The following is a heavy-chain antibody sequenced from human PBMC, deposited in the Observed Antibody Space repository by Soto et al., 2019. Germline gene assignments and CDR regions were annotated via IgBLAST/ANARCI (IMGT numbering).Heavy chain of an antibody. V-gene: IGHV6-1*01. CDR1: GYSVSSNSAA. Sequence: SHTLSLTCAISGYSVSSNSAALNWIRQSPSRGLGWLGRTYYRSKWYNDYAVSVKSRITINPDTSKNQFSLQLNSVTPEDTAVYYCARARGDSGYDFYYYYYYGMDVWGQGTTVTVSS. CDR2: TYYRSKWYN. J-gene: IGHJ6*02. D-gene: IGHD5-12*01. CDR3: ARARGDSGYDFYYYYYYGMDV.